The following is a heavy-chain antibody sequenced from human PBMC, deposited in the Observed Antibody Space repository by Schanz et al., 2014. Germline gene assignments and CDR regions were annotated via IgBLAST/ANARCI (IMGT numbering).Heavy chain of an antibody. D-gene: IGHD2-15*01. J-gene: IGHJ4*02. CDR2: ISRDGTTS. Sequence: VQLLESGGALEQPGGSLRLSCAASGFIFNDYYMNWLRQAPGKGLEWLSYISRDGTTSYYADSVKGRFTISRDNSDNTLFLQMNSLRAEDTAVYYCAKVREWWPYYFDYWGQGTLVTVSS. CDR1: GFIFNDYY. V-gene: IGHV3-11*01. CDR3: AKVREWWPYYFDY.